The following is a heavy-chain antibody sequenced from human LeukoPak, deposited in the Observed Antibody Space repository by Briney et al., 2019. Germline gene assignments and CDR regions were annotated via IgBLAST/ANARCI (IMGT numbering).Heavy chain of an antibody. V-gene: IGHV3-30*03. CDR3: ARIVGYNSPFDY. Sequence: GRSLRLPCAASGFTFSAYGVHWVRQAPGKGLEWVAVISNDASHQYYADSVKGRFTISRDNSKNTLYLQMNSLRAEDTAVYYCARIVGYNSPFDYWGQGTLVTVSS. CDR1: GFTFSAYG. J-gene: IGHJ4*02. D-gene: IGHD1-20*01. CDR2: ISNDASHQ.